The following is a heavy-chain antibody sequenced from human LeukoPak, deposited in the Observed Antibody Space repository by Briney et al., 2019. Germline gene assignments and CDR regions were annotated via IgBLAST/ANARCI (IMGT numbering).Heavy chain of an antibody. CDR3: GRDLNWGAFDI. J-gene: IGHJ3*02. V-gene: IGHV3-23*01. Sequence: PGGTLRLSCAASGFTFTHYFMNWVRQAPGKGLEWVSGIRANCETTYYAHSVRGRFTISRDNSRRMVWLQMNSLPAEATAMYYCGRDLNWGAFDIRGLGTLVTVSS. D-gene: IGHD7-27*01. CDR1: GFTFTHYF. CDR2: IRANCETT.